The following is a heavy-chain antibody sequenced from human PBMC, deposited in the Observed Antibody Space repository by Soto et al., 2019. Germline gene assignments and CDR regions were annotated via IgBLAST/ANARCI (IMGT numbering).Heavy chain of an antibody. V-gene: IGHV4-59*01. CDR2: IHYSGST. CDR1: GDSISSYY. D-gene: IGHD3-10*01. CDR3: ARVWGGAFDF. J-gene: IGHJ3*01. Sequence: SETLSITCTACGDSISSYYWSWIRQPPGKGLEWIGYIHYSGSTNYNPSLKSRVTISVDTSKNQFSLKLSSVTAADTAVYYCARVWGGAFDFWGQGTMVT.